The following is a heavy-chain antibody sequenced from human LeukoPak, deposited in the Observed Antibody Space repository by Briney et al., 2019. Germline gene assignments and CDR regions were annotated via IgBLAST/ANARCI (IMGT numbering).Heavy chain of an antibody. CDR2: SGST. D-gene: IGHD5-24*01. Sequence: SETLSLTCTVSGYSISSGYYWGWIRQPPGKGLEWIGSGSTYYNPSLKSRVTISVDTSKNQFSLKLSSVTTADTAVYYCARDQGRDGYNTWGQGTLVTVSS. J-gene: IGHJ4*02. CDR3: ARDQGRDGYNT. V-gene: IGHV4-38-2*02. CDR1: GYSISSGYY.